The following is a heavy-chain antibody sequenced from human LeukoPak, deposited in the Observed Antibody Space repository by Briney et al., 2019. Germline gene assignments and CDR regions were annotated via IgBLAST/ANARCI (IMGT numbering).Heavy chain of an antibody. V-gene: IGHV3-7*03. Sequence: GGSLRLSCAASGFIFKDYWMIWVRQAPGKGLEWVANIKQDGSEKYYVDSVKGRFTISRDNAKNSLYLQMNTLRAEDTAMYYCARGGGLDVWGQGATVTVSS. CDR1: GFIFKDYW. CDR3: ARGGGLDV. CDR2: IKQDGSEK. J-gene: IGHJ6*02. D-gene: IGHD3-16*01.